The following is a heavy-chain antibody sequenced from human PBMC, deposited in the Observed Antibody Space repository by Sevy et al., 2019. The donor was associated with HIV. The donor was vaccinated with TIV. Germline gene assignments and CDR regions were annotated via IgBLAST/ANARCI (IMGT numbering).Heavy chain of an antibody. J-gene: IGHJ6*03. CDR2: IIPIFGTA. Sequence: ASVKVSCKASGGTFSSYAISWVRQAPGQGLEWMGGIIPIFGTANYAQKFQGRVTITADKSTSTAYMELSSLRSEDTAVYYCARGEVDTAMVAYYMDVWGKGTTVTVSS. D-gene: IGHD5-18*01. V-gene: IGHV1-69*06. CDR3: ARGEVDTAMVAYYMDV. CDR1: GGTFSSYA.